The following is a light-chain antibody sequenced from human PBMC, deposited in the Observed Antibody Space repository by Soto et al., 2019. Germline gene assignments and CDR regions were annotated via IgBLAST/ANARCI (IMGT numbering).Light chain of an antibody. CDR1: LSVYTY. J-gene: IGKJ1*01. Sequence: DIQMPQSPSSLSASVGDRVPITCRSSLSVYTYLSWFQHKPGKAPELLIYSASTLQSGVPSRFGGSGSGTDFSLTISSLQPEDFATYYCQQSYSTPWTLGQGTKVESK. CDR3: QQSYSTPWT. CDR2: SAS. V-gene: IGKV1-39*01.